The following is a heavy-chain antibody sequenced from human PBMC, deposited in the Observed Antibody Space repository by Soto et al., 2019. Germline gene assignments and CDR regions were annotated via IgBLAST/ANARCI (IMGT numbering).Heavy chain of an antibody. CDR3: ARAWGFYFDF. J-gene: IGHJ4*02. D-gene: IGHD1-26*01. Sequence: TSEMMCVTWGVAEGSIIGGGDSRILIGQPPGKGLEWIGYIYHSGSTNYNPSLKSRVTISVDTSKNQFSLKLSSVTAADTAVYYCARAWGFYFDFWARGILVTVSS. V-gene: IGHV4-30-2*01. CDR1: EGSIIGGGDS. CDR2: IYHSGST.